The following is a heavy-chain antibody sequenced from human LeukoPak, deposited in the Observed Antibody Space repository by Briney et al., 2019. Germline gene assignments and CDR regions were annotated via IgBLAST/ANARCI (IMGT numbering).Heavy chain of an antibody. D-gene: IGHD6-19*01. CDR3: ASSLGGWYYYYYYGMDV. CDR1: GYTFTSYA. J-gene: IGHJ6*02. CDR2: INTNTGNP. Sequence: GASVKVSCKASGYTFTSYAMNWVRQAPGQGLEWMGWINTNTGNPTYAQGFTGRFVFSLDTSVSTAYLQISSLKAEDTAVYYCASSLGGWYYYYYYGMDVWGQGTTVTVSS. V-gene: IGHV7-4-1*02.